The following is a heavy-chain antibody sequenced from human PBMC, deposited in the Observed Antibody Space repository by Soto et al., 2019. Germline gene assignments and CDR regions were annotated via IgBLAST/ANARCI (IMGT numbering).Heavy chain of an antibody. CDR1: GFTFSAFA. D-gene: IGHD2-21*02. Sequence: EVQLLESGGGLEQPGGSLRLSCSASGFTFSAFAMMWVRQAPGKGLESVSGILQDGTTTYYADSVRGRFTISRDNSKNTLFLQMNSLRVEDTAIYYCAKDAVSGDGLWLVGDWGQGTLVTVSS. CDR2: ILQDGTTT. J-gene: IGHJ1*01. CDR3: AKDAVSGDGLWLVGD. V-gene: IGHV3-23*03.